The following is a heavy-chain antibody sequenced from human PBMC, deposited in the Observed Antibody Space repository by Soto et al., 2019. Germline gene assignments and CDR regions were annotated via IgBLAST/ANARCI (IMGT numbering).Heavy chain of an antibody. D-gene: IGHD3-10*01. CDR3: LAHAHYGSGSYYRAEYFQH. CDR1: GGSISSGGYY. V-gene: IGHV4-31*03. J-gene: IGHJ1*01. Sequence: QVQLQESGPGLVKPSQTLSLTCTVSGGSISSGGYYWSWIRQHPGKGLEWLGYIYYSGSTYYNPSLQSRVTISVDTSKNQFSLKLSSVTAADTAVYYCLAHAHYGSGSYYRAEYFQHWGQGTLVTVSS. CDR2: IYYSGST.